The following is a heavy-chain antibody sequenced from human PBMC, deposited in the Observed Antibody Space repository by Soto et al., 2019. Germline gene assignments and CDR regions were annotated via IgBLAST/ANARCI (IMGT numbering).Heavy chain of an antibody. CDR2: ISYDGSNK. J-gene: IGHJ6*02. CDR1: GFTFSSYA. Sequence: QVQLVESGGGVVQPGRSLRLSCAASGFTFSSYAMHWVRQAPGKGLEWVAVISYDGSNKYYADSVKGRFTISRDNSKNTLYLQMNSLRAEYTAVYYCARDLIQRGGYGMDVWGQGTTVTVSS. CDR3: ARDLIQRGGYGMDV. V-gene: IGHV3-30-3*01. D-gene: IGHD5-18*01.